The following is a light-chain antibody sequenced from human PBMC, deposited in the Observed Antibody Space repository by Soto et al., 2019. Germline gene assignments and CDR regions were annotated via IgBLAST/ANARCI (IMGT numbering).Light chain of an antibody. V-gene: IGKV1-5*03. J-gene: IGKJ5*01. CDR3: QQYYSTPYT. Sequence: DIQITQVPSPLSHTVRDRGPIPCRASQTISSWLAWYQQKPGKAPKLLIYKASTLKSGVPSRFSGSGSGTEFTLTISSLQAEDVAVYYCQQYYSTPYTFGQGTRLEI. CDR1: QTISSW. CDR2: KAS.